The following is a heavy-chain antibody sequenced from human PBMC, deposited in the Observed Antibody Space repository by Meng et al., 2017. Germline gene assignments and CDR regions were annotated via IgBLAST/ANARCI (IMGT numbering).Heavy chain of an antibody. D-gene: IGHD3-22*01. CDR3: ARGFFSRYYDSSGYVAGY. CDR1: GYSFTRFA. V-gene: IGHV1-3*01. J-gene: IGHJ4*02. Sequence: ASVKVSCKTSGYSFTRFALHWVRQAPGQRLEWMGWINGGNGNTKYSQKFQDRVTITRDTSASTAYMELSSLRSEDTAVYYCARGFFSRYYDSSGYVAGYWGQGTLVTVSS. CDR2: INGGNGNT.